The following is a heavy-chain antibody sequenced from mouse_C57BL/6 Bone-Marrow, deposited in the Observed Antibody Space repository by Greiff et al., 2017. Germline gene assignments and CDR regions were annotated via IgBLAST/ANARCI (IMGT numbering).Heavy chain of an antibody. Sequence: QVQLQQSGPGLVQPSQSLSITCTVSGFSLTSYGVHWVRQSPGKGLEWLGVIWRGGSTDYNAAFMSRLSITKDNSKSQVFFKMNSLQADDTAIYYCAKNGMITTEYYYAMDYWGQGTSVTVSS. D-gene: IGHD2-4*01. CDR1: GFSLTSYG. CDR3: AKNGMITTEYYYAMDY. J-gene: IGHJ4*01. CDR2: IWRGGST. V-gene: IGHV2-5*01.